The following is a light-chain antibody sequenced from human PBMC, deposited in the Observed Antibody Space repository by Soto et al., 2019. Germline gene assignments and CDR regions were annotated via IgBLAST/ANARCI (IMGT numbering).Light chain of an antibody. V-gene: IGKV3-20*01. CDR1: QSVSNGY. CDR2: GAS. J-gene: IGKJ4*01. CDR3: QQYGSSSLT. Sequence: EVVLTQSPGTLSLSPGEGATLFCSSSQSVSNGYLAWYQQKSGQAPRLLIYGASSRASGVPDRFSGSGSRTDFTLTISRLEPEDFAVYYCQQYGSSSLTFGGGTKGGYQ.